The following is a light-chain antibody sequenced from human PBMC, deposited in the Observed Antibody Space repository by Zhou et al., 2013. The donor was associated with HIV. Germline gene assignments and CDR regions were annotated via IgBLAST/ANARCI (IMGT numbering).Light chain of an antibody. CDR1: QGISSY. CDR2: SSS. Sequence: DIQLTQSPSSLSTSVGDRVTITCRVSQGISSYLIWSRQKPGKVPNLLIYSSSILQSGVPSRLSGSGSGTDFSLTITGLQPEDVATYYCQRSYGIPYTFGQGTKLEI. V-gene: IGKV1-27*01. CDR3: QRSYGIPYT. J-gene: IGKJ2*01.